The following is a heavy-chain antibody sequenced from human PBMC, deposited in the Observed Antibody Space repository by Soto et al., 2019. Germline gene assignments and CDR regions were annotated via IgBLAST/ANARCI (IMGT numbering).Heavy chain of an antibody. Sequence: ASVKVSCKASGYTFTSYGISWVRQAPGQGLEWMGWISAYNGNTNYAQKLQGRVTMTTDTSTSKAYMELRSLRSDDTAVYYCARITYGYDYYYGMDVWGQGTTVTVSS. CDR2: ISAYNGNT. V-gene: IGHV1-18*04. CDR1: GYTFTSYG. J-gene: IGHJ6*02. D-gene: IGHD3-10*01. CDR3: ARITYGYDYYYGMDV.